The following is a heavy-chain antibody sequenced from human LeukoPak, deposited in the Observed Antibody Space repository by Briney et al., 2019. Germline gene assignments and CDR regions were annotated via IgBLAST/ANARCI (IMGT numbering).Heavy chain of an antibody. CDR2: MNPNSGNT. CDR3: ARRYDSGSYHLPH. Sequence: ASVRVSCKASGYTFTSYDINWVRQAAGQGLEWMGWMNPNSGNTGYAQKFQGRITMARNTSISTAYMELSSLTSEDTAVYFCARRYDSGSYHLPHWGQGTLVTVSS. CDR1: GYTFTSYD. D-gene: IGHD3-10*01. J-gene: IGHJ4*02. V-gene: IGHV1-8*01.